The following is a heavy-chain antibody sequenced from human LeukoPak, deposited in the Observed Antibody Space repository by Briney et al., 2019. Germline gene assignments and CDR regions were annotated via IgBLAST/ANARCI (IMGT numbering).Heavy chain of an antibody. Sequence: GGSLRLSCTASGFTFGDYAMSWVRQAPGKGLEWVGFIRSKAYGGTTEYAASVKGRFTISRDNAKNSLYLQMNSLRAEDTAVYYCARNPAGRVSYYYMDVWGKGTTVTISS. V-gene: IGHV3-49*04. D-gene: IGHD1-14*01. J-gene: IGHJ6*03. CDR3: ARNPAGRVSYYYMDV. CDR1: GFTFGDYA. CDR2: IRSKAYGGTT.